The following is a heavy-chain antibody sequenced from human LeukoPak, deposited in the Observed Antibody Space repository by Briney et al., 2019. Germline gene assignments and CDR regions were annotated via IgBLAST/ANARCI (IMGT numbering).Heavy chain of an antibody. D-gene: IGHD2-21*02. J-gene: IGHJ4*02. Sequence: GGSLRLSCAASGFTFSTYSMNWVRQAPGKGLEWVSSISSSYNYTYYAESLKGRLTISRDNAKNALYLQMSSLRAEETAVYYCARADGGDIDYWGQGTLVTVSS. CDR2: ISSSYNYT. V-gene: IGHV3-21*01. CDR1: GFTFSTYS. CDR3: ARADGGDIDY.